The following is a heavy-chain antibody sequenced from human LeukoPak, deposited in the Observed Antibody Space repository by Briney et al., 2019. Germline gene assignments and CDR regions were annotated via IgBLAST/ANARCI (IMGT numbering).Heavy chain of an antibody. CDR2: ISPIFGTV. Sequence: ASVKVSCKASGGTFSRYAISWVRQAPGQGLEWMGGISPIFGTVNYAQKFQGRVTITADESTSTAYMELSSLRSEDTAVYYCAREKLADTAMGLYYYYGMDVWGQGTTVTVSS. J-gene: IGHJ6*02. CDR1: GGTFSRYA. D-gene: IGHD5-18*01. V-gene: IGHV1-69*13. CDR3: AREKLADTAMGLYYYYGMDV.